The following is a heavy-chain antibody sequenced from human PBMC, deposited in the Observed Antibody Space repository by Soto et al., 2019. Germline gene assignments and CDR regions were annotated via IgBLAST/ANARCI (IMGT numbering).Heavy chain of an antibody. CDR2: ISAYNGNT. J-gene: IGHJ6*02. Sequence: AAVKVSCKASGYAFTSPGISWVRQAPGQGHEWMGWISAYNGNTNYAQKLQGRATMTTDTSTSTAYMELRSLRSDVSAVYYCARGVDDWDQHYYYLMEGWGQGTTVTVS. D-gene: IGHD3-9*01. CDR3: ARGVDDWDQHYYYLMEG. CDR1: GYAFTSPG. V-gene: IGHV1-18*01.